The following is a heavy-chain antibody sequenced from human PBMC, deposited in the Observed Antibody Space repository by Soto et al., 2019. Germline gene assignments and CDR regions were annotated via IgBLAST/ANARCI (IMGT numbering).Heavy chain of an antibody. CDR3: AKVDWNLSFGSY. V-gene: IGHV3-74*01. CDR2: IKSDGSIR. J-gene: IGHJ4*02. D-gene: IGHD1-7*01. Sequence: GGSLRLSCAASGFTFSTYWMHWVRQAPGKGLVWVSRIKSDGSIRDYANSVKGRLTISRDNAKNTLYLQMNSLRAEDTAVYYCAKVDWNLSFGSYWGQGTLVTVSS. CDR1: GFTFSTYW.